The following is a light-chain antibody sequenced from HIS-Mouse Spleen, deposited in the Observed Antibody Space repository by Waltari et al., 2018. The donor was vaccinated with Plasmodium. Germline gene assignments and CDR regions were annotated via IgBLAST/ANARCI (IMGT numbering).Light chain of an antibody. CDR2: QDS. Sequence: SYELTQPPSVSVSPGQTARITCSGAALTKQYAYWYQQKPGQAPVLVIYQDSERPSGIPERFSGSSSGTTVTLTISGVQAEDEADYYCQSADSSGTYRVFGGGTKLTVL. CDR1: ALTKQY. V-gene: IGLV3-25*03. J-gene: IGLJ2*01. CDR3: QSADSSGTYRV.